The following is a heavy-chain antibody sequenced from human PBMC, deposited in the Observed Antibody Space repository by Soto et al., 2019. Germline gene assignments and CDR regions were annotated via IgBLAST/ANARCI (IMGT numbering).Heavy chain of an antibody. CDR3: ARVVFDFWSGYLDL. V-gene: IGHV1-3*01. Sequence: QVQLVQSGAEVKKPGASVKVSCRASGYSFTSYALYWVRQAPGQRLEWMGWINVGNGNTKYSQKFQGRVTLTRDTSANTDYMDLSSLRPEDTAVYYCARVVFDFWSGYLDLWGQGTLVTVSS. CDR1: GYSFTSYA. D-gene: IGHD3-3*01. J-gene: IGHJ4*02. CDR2: INVGNGNT.